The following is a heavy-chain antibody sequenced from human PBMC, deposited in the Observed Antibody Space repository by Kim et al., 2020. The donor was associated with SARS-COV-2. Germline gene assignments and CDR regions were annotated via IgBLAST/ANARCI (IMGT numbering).Heavy chain of an antibody. CDR3: ARDRWGGNSQGRYYYYGMDV. CDR1: GFTFSSYG. CDR2: IWYDGSNK. V-gene: IGHV3-33*01. Sequence: GGSLRLSCAASGFTFSSYGMHWVRQAPGKGLEWVAVIWYDGSNKYYADSVKGRFTISRDNSKNTLYLQMNSLRAEDTAVYYCARDRWGGNSQGRYYYYGMDVWGQGTTVTVSS. D-gene: IGHD2-21*02. J-gene: IGHJ6*02.